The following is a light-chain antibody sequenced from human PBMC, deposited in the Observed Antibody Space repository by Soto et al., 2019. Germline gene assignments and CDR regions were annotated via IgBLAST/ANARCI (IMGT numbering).Light chain of an antibody. J-gene: IGLJ1*01. CDR2: EVS. Sequence: QSVLTQPASVSGSPGQSITISCTGTSSDIGGYNFVSWYQQHPGKAPKLMIFEVSKRPSGVSNRCSGSKSGNTASLTISGLQAEDEADYYCSSYTSSTTNVFGTGTKLTVL. CDR1: SSDIGGYNF. V-gene: IGLV2-14*01. CDR3: SSYTSSTTNV.